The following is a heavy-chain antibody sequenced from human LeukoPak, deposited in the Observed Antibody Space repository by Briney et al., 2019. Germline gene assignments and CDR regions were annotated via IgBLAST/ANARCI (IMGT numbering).Heavy chain of an antibody. CDR2: IHRSGSA. J-gene: IGHJ4*02. D-gene: IGHD3-9*01. V-gene: IGHV4-38-2*01. CDR3: ARIDWNPDY. CDR1: GYSITTGYH. Sequence: NPSETLSPTCAVSGYSITTGYHWGWIRQPPGKGLEWIGCIHRSGSAYYSPSLKGRVTISVDTSKNQISLKLIYVTAADTAVYYCARIDWNPDYWGQGALVTVSS.